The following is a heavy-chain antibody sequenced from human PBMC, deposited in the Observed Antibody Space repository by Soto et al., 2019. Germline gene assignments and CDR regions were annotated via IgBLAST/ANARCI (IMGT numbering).Heavy chain of an antibody. J-gene: IGHJ6*04. CDR1: GGSISSYY. CDR3: ARVGLRFFVCSAVELLDYYYYGMDV. V-gene: IGHV4-59*01. Sequence: PSETLSLTCTVSGGSISSYYWSWIRQPPGKGLEWIGYIYYSGSTNYNPSLKSRVTISVDTSKNQFSLKLSSVTAADTAVYYCARVGLRFFVCSAVELLDYYYYGMDVWGKGTTVTVSS. D-gene: IGHD3-10*01. CDR2: IYYSGST.